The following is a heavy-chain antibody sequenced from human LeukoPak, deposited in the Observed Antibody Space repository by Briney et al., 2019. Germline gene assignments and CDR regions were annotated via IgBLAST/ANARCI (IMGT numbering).Heavy chain of an antibody. CDR1: GFTFSSYW. Sequence: GGSLRLSCAASGFTFSSYWMSWVRQAPGKGLEWVANIKQDGSEKYYVDSVKGLFTISRDNAKNSLYLQMNSLRAEDTAVYYCARDRGSRIVDYWGQGTLVTVSS. CDR2: IKQDGSEK. J-gene: IGHJ4*02. V-gene: IGHV3-7*01. D-gene: IGHD2/OR15-2a*01. CDR3: ARDRGSRIVDY.